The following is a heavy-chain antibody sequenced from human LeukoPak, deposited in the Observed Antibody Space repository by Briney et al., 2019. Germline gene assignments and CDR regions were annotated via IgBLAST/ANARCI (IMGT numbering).Heavy chain of an antibody. Sequence: GASLRLSCAVSGFTFSNYAMSWVRQAPGKGLEWVSAITGGGSGIYYADSMKSRFTISRDNSKNTLYLQINSLRGEDTAVYYCAKWGDYDVLTGYYVSDYWGQGTLVTVSS. D-gene: IGHD3-9*01. J-gene: IGHJ4*02. CDR1: GFTFSNYA. CDR3: AKWGDYDVLTGYYVSDY. CDR2: ITGGGSGI. V-gene: IGHV3-23*01.